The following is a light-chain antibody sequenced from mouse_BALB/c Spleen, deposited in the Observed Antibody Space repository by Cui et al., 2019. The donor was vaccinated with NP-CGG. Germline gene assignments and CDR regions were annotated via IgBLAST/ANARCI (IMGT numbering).Light chain of an antibody. J-gene: IGLJ1*01. V-gene: IGLV1*01. CDR3: ALLYSNHWV. CDR2: GTN. Sequence: AVVTQESALTTSPGETVTLTCRSSTGAVTTSNYANWVQEKPDHLFTGLIGGTNNRVPGVPARFSGSLIGDKAALTITGAQTEDEAIYFCALLYSNHWVFGGGTKLTVL. CDR1: TGAVTTSNY.